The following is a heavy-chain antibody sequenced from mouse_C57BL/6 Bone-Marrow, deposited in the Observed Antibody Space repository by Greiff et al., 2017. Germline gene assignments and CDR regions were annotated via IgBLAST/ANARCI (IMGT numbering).Heavy chain of an antibody. CDR2: IYPGDGDT. CDR1: GYAFSSSW. D-gene: IGHD2-3*01. J-gene: IGHJ4*01. V-gene: IGHV1-82*01. Sequence: VQLQQSGPELVKPGASVKISCKASGYAFSSSWMNWVKQRPGKGLEWIGRIYPGDGDTNYNGKLKGKATLTADNSSSTAYMQLSSLTSEDSAVYFCATYDGYYAMDYWGQGTSVTVSS. CDR3: ATYDGYYAMDY.